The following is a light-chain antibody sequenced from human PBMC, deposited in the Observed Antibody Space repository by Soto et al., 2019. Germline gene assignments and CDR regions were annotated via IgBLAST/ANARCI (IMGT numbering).Light chain of an antibody. V-gene: IGLV2-14*01. CDR1: SSDVGGYTY. CDR2: HVS. CDR3: SSYTSSRTVV. J-gene: IGLJ2*01. Sequence: QSALTQPATVSGSPGQSISISCTGTSSDVGGYTYVSWYQQSAGKVPRLMIYHVSNRPSGVSNRFSGSKSGNTASLTISGLQAEDEADYYCSSYTSSRTVVFGGGTQLTV.